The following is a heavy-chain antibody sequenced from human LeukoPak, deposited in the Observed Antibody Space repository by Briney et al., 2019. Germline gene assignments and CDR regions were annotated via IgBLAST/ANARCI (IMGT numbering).Heavy chain of an antibody. D-gene: IGHD1-26*01. V-gene: IGHV3-23*01. CDR2: ISPSGGST. CDR1: GFTFSSYA. Sequence: PGGSLRLSCAVSGFTFSSYAMGWVRQAPGKGLEWVSAISPSGGSTYYADSVKGRFTISRDNSKNTLYLQMHSLRAEDTAVYYCAKEVPGSFDYWGQGTLVTVSS. J-gene: IGHJ4*02. CDR3: AKEVPGSFDY.